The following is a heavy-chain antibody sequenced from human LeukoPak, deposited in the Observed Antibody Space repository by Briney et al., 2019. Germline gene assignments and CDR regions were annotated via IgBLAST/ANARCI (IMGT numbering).Heavy chain of an antibody. V-gene: IGHV3-74*01. CDR1: GFTFSSYW. Sequence: GGSLRLSCAASGFTFSSYWMHWVRQAPGKGLVWFSRINSDGSSTSYADSVKGRFTISRDNAKNSLYLQMNSLRAEDTALYYCAKDLSSIVGALFDYWGQGTLVTVSS. CDR3: AKDLSSIVGALFDY. CDR2: INSDGSST. D-gene: IGHD1-26*01. J-gene: IGHJ4*02.